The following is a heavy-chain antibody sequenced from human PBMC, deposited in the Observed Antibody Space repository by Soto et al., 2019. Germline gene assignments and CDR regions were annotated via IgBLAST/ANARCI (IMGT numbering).Heavy chain of an antibody. Sequence: PSETLSLTCAVYGGSFSGYYWSWIRQPPGKGLEWIGEINHSGSTNYNPSLKSRVTISVDTSKNQSSLKLSSVTAADTAVYYCERGIVVVPAAYYYYGMDVWGQGTTVTVSS. V-gene: IGHV4-34*01. CDR3: ERGIVVVPAAYYYYGMDV. J-gene: IGHJ6*02. CDR1: GGSFSGYY. D-gene: IGHD2-2*01. CDR2: INHSGST.